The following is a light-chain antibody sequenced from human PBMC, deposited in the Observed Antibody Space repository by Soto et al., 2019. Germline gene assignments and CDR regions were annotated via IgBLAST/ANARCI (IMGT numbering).Light chain of an antibody. J-gene: IGLJ2*01. CDR2: LNSDGSH. V-gene: IGLV4-69*01. Sequence: QLVLTQSPSASASLGASVKLTCTLSSGHSSYAIAWHQQQPEKGPRYLMKLNSDGSHSKGDGIPDRFSGSSSGAERYLTISSLQSEDEADYYCQTLFGGGTKLTVL. CDR3: QTL. CDR1: SGHSSYA.